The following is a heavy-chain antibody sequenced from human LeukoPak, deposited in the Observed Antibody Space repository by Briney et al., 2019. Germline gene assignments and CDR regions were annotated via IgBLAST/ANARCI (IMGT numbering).Heavy chain of an antibody. CDR2: IHTSGST. Sequence: PSETLSLTCFVSGGSISTYYWSWIRQPAGKGLEWIGRIHTSGSTNYNPSLKSRLTLSVDTSKNQLSLKLTSVTAADTAVYYCARAIDSSARNGFDPWGQGTLVTVSS. D-gene: IGHD3-22*01. CDR3: ARAIDSSARNGFDP. V-gene: IGHV4-4*07. J-gene: IGHJ5*02. CDR1: GGSISTYY.